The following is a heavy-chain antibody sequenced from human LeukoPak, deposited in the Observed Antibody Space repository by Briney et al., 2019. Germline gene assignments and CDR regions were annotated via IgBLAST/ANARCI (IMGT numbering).Heavy chain of an antibody. Sequence: PSETLSLTCTVSGGPISNYYWSWIRQPAGKGLEWIGRIYSSGSTNYNLFLKSRVTMSVDTSKSQVSLKLTSVTAADTAVYYCAKEGSYNQEGIWSWFDPWGQGTLVTVSS. V-gene: IGHV4-4*07. D-gene: IGHD3-10*01. CDR1: GGPISNYY. CDR2: IYSSGST. J-gene: IGHJ5*02. CDR3: AKEGSYNQEGIWSWFDP.